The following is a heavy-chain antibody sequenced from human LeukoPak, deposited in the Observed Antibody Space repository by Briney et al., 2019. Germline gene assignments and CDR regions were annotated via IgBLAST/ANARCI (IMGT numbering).Heavy chain of an antibody. V-gene: IGHV5-10-1*01. CDR3: ASSRGYYGSGSYYQYWYFDL. CDR1: GYSFTSYW. CDR2: IDPSNSYT. J-gene: IGHJ2*01. D-gene: IGHD3-10*01. Sequence: GESLKISCKGSGYSFTSYWISWVRQMPGKGLEWMGRIDPSNSYTNYSPSFQGHVTISADKSISTAYLQWSSLKASDTAMYYCASSRGYYGSGSYYQYWYFDLWGRGTLVTVSS.